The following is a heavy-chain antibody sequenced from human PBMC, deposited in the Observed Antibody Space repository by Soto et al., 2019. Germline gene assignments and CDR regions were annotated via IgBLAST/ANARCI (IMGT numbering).Heavy chain of an antibody. CDR3: AKEMVAAAYVETSPFDF. D-gene: IGHD2-15*01. CDR1: GFTFSSYA. J-gene: IGHJ4*02. Sequence: EVQLLESGGGLVQPGGSLRLSCAASGFTFSSYAMAWVRQAPGTGLEWVSGIDGSGGDTSFADSVKGRFSISRDNSKKKPFLQMNSLRAEDTARYYCAKEMVAAAYVETSPFDFWGQGTLVTVSS. CDR2: IDGSGGDT. V-gene: IGHV3-23*01.